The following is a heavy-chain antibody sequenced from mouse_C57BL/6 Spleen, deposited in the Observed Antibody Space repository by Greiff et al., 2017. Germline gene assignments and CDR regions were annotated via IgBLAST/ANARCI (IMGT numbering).Heavy chain of an antibody. J-gene: IGHJ3*01. Sequence: EVQLQQSGPGLVKPSQSLSLTCSVTGYSITSGYYWNWIRQFPGNKLEWMGYISYDGSNNYNPSLKNRISITRDTAKNQFFLKLNSVTTEDTATYYCERDEGVYYDYDWFAYWGQGTLVTVSA. D-gene: IGHD2-4*01. CDR2: ISYDGSN. CDR3: ERDEGVYYDYDWFAY. V-gene: IGHV3-6*01. CDR1: GYSITSGYY.